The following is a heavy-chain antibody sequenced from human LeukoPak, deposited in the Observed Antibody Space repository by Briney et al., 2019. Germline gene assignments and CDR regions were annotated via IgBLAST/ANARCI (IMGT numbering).Heavy chain of an antibody. CDR1: GGSISSSSYY. D-gene: IGHD1-14*01. J-gene: IGHJ1*01. Sequence: PSETLSLTCTVSGGSISSSSYYWGWIRQPPGKGLEWIGSIYYSGSTYYNPSLKSRVTISLDTSKNQFSLKLSSVTAADTAVYYCARGSAGAIVDSEPHFQHWGQGTLVTVSS. CDR3: ARGSAGAIVDSEPHFQH. CDR2: IYYSGST. V-gene: IGHV4-39*07.